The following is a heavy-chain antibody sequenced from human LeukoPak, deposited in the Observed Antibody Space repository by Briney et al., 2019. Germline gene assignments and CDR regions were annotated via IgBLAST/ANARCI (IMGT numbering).Heavy chain of an antibody. CDR3: ARGGIAVAGSFVAYDY. Sequence: PSETLSLTCAVYGGSFSGYYWSWIRQPPGKGLEWIGEINHSGSTNYNPSLKSRVTISVDTSKNQFSLKLSSVTAADTAVYYCARGGIAVAGSFVAYDYWGQGTLVTVSS. CDR2: INHSGST. CDR1: GGSFSGYY. V-gene: IGHV4-34*01. J-gene: IGHJ4*02. D-gene: IGHD6-19*01.